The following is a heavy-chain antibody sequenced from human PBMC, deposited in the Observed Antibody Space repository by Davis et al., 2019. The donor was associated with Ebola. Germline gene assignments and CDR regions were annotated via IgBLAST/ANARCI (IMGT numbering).Heavy chain of an antibody. Sequence: GESLKISCEASEFTFSSYGMHWLRQAPGKGLEWLAVISHNGVNQYYADSVKGRFTISRDNSKKTLYLQMNSLRAEDTAVYYCAKSGLSFGVVKYHYGMDVWGKGTTVTVSS. D-gene: IGHD3-3*01. CDR1: EFTFSSYG. V-gene: IGHV3-30*18. CDR2: ISHNGVNQ. CDR3: AKSGLSFGVVKYHYGMDV. J-gene: IGHJ6*04.